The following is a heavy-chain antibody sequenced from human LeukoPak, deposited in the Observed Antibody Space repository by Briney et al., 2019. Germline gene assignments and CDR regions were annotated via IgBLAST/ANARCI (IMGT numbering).Heavy chain of an antibody. D-gene: IGHD4-17*01. CDR2: INSDENST. CDR3: ASGDYGDYGWDFDY. J-gene: IGHJ4*02. V-gene: IGHV3-74*01. CDR1: GFSFSSNW. Sequence: GGSLRLSCAASGFSFSSNWMHWVRQAPGKGLVWVSRINSDENSTACADSVKGRFTISRHNSKNTLYLQMNSLRAEDTALYYCASGDYGDYGWDFDYWGQGTLVTVSS.